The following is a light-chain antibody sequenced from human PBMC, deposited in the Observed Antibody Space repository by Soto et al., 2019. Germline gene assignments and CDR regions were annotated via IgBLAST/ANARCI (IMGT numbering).Light chain of an antibody. V-gene: IGKV3-20*01. J-gene: IGKJ2*01. CDR3: QQYGSSMYI. CDR2: GAS. Sequence: EIVLTQSPGTLSLSPGERATLSCRASQSVSSSYLAWYQQKPGQAPRLLIYGASSRATGTPDRFSGSGSGTDFTLTISRLEPEDFAVYYCQQYGSSMYIFGPGTKLEIK. CDR1: QSVSSSY.